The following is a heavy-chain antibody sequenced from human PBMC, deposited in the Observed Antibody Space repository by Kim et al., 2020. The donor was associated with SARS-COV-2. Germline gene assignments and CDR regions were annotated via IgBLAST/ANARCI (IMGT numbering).Heavy chain of an antibody. V-gene: IGHV1-69*13. CDR1: GGTFSSYA. D-gene: IGHD1-26*01. J-gene: IGHJ4*02. CDR2: IIPIFGTA. CDR3: ARDKFSGGFVGATLEYYFDY. Sequence: SVKVSCKASGGTFSSYAISWVRQAPGQGLEWMGGIIPIFGTANYAQKFQGRVTITADESTSTAYMELSSLRSEDTAVYYCARDKFSGGFVGATLEYYFDYWGQGTLVTVSS.